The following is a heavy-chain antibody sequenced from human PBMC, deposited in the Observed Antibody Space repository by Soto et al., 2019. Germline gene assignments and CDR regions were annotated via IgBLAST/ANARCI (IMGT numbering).Heavy chain of an antibody. CDR1: GYTFTRYG. V-gene: IGHV1-18*04. CDR2: ISADSGNT. CDR3: ARSGWLELYYFDY. Sequence: ASVKVSCKASGYTFTRYGISWVRQAPGQGLEWMGWISADSGNTNYAQKLQGRVTMTTDTSTNIGYMELRSLRSDDTAVYYCARSGWLELYYFDYWGQGTLVTVSS. J-gene: IGHJ4*02. D-gene: IGHD1-7*01.